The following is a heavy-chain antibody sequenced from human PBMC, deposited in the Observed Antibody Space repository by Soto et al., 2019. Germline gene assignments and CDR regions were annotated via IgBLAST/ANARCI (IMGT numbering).Heavy chain of an antibody. CDR1: GFTFSSYA. J-gene: IGHJ5*02. V-gene: IGHV3-23*01. CDR2: ISGSGGST. D-gene: IGHD3-3*01. Sequence: GGSLRLSCAASGFTFSSYAMSWVRQAPGKGLEWVSAISGSGGSTYYADSVKGRFTISRDNSKNTLYLQMNSLRAEDTAVYYCAKGSGITIFGVVMGPSWFDPWGQGTLVTVSS. CDR3: AKGSGITIFGVVMGPSWFDP.